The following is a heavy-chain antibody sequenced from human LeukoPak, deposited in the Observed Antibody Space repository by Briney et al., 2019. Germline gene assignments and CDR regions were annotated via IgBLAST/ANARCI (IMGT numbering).Heavy chain of an antibody. Sequence: ASVRVCCKAYGGTFSSYAISWVRQAPGQGLEWMGGIIPIFGTANYAQKFQGRVTITTDESTSTAYMELSSLRSEDTAVYYCARDSPYYDFWSGYYYWGQGTLVTVSS. V-gene: IGHV1-69*05. CDR1: GGTFSSYA. D-gene: IGHD3-3*01. CDR2: IIPIFGTA. CDR3: ARDSPYYDFWSGYYY. J-gene: IGHJ4*02.